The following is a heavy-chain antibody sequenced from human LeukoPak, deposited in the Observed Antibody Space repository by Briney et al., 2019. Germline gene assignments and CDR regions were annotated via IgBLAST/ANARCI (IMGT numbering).Heavy chain of an antibody. CDR3: AKDGYGYGDSTGYFDY. CDR1: GFTFSGYA. Sequence: GGSLRLSCAASGFTFSGYAMSWVRQAPGKGLEWVSAISGSGGSTYYADSVKGRFTISRDNSKNTLYLPLNSLRAEDTAVYYCAKDGYGYGDSTGYFDYWGQGTLVTVSS. D-gene: IGHD5-18*01. CDR2: ISGSGGST. J-gene: IGHJ4*02. V-gene: IGHV3-23*01.